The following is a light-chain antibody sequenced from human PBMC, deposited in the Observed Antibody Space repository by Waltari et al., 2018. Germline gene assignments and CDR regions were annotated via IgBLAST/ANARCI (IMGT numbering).Light chain of an antibody. V-gene: IGLV2-23*02. CDR1: SSDVGPYNL. Sequence: QSALTQPASVSGSPGQSITISCTGTSSDVGPYNLVAWYQQHPGKGPKLMIYEFTKRPSGVSNRFSGSKSGNTASLTISGLQAEDEAEYYCCSYAGSKFYVFGTGTKVTVL. J-gene: IGLJ1*01. CDR3: CSYAGSKFYV. CDR2: EFT.